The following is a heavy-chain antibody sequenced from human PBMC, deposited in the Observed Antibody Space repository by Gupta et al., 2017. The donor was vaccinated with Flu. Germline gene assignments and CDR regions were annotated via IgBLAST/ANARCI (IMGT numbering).Heavy chain of an antibody. Sequence: QVQLVQSGAEVKKPGASVKVSCKASGYTFTRYAMHWVRQAPGQRLEWMGWINAGNGNTKYSQKFQGRVTITRDTSASTAYMELSSLRSEDTAVYYCARVEGPTYYFDYWGQGTLVTVSS. CDR1: GYTFTRYA. V-gene: IGHV1-3*01. CDR2: INAGNGNT. CDR3: ARVEGPTYYFDY. J-gene: IGHJ4*02.